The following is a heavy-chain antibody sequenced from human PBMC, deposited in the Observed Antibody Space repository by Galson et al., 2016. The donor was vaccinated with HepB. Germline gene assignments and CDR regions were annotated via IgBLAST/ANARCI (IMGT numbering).Heavy chain of an antibody. CDR3: AKLPRIFGVLDY. V-gene: IGHV4-59*08. Sequence: SETLSLTCTVSGGSISGYHWSWIRQPPGKGLEWLGYIYSSGSTNYNPSLKSRVTISVDTSKNQFSLRLSSVTAADTAVYYCAKLPRIFGVLDYWGQGTLVTVSS. CDR2: IYSSGST. J-gene: IGHJ4*02. D-gene: IGHD3-3*02. CDR1: GGSISGYH.